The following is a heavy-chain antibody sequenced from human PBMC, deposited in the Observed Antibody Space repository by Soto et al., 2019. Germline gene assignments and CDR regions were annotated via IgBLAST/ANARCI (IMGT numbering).Heavy chain of an antibody. D-gene: IGHD3-16*01. Sequence: WETLSLTCTVSGGSISSSSYYWGWIRQPPGKGLEWIGSIYYSGSTYYNPSLKSRVTISVDTSKNQFSLKLSSVTAADTAVYYCARHWGGLSYYYMDVWGKGTTVTVSS. J-gene: IGHJ6*03. CDR3: ARHWGGLSYYYMDV. CDR1: GGSISSSSYY. CDR2: IYYSGST. V-gene: IGHV4-39*01.